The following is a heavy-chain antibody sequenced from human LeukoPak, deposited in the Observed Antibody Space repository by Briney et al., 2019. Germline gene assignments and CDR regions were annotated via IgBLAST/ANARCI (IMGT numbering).Heavy chain of an antibody. J-gene: IGHJ4*02. CDR2: IKQDGSEK. CDR3: ASLIFGVAYFDY. D-gene: IGHD3-3*01. Sequence: GGSLRLSCAASGFTFSSYWMSWVRQAPGKGLEWVANIKQDGSEKYYVDSVKGRFTISRENAKNSLYLQMSRLRAEDTAVYYCASLIFGVAYFDYCGQGTLVTVSS. V-gene: IGHV3-7*01. CDR1: GFTFSSYW.